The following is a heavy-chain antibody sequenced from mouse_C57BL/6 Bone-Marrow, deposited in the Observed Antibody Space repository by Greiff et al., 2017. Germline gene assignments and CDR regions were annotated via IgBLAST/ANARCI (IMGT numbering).Heavy chain of an antibody. CDR3: AREKSSPLEWDFEV. CDR2: IDPSDSYT. V-gene: IGHV1-69*01. CDR1: GYTFTSYW. D-gene: IGHD1-3*01. J-gene: IGHJ1*03. Sequence: QVQLQQPGAELVMPGASVKLSCKASGYTFTSYWMHWVKQRPGQGLEWIGEIDPSDSYTNYNQKFKGKSTLTVDKSSSTAYMQLSSLTSEDSAVYYCAREKSSPLEWDFEVWGTGTTVTVSS.